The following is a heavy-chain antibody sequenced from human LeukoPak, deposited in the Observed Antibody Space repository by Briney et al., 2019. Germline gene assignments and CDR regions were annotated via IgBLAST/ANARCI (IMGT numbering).Heavy chain of an antibody. CDR1: GFTFSSYG. CDR3: ARDGRVLGSTTPGPFDY. Sequence: QPGGSLRLSCAASGFTFSSYGMHWVRQAPGKGLEWLAVVWYDGTNRYYVGSVKGRFIISRDNSENTLYLQMNNLGVADTAVYYCARDGRVLGSTTPGPFDYWGQGTLVTVSS. J-gene: IGHJ4*02. D-gene: IGHD1-1*01. CDR2: VWYDGTNR. V-gene: IGHV3-33*01.